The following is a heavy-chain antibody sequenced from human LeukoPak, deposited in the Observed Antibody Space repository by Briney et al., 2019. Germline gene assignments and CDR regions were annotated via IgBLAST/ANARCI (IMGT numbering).Heavy chain of an antibody. V-gene: IGHV3-23*01. J-gene: IGHJ3*02. CDR3: AKDLRYYDSSGYPDAVDI. CDR1: GFTFSSHA. CDR2: ISGNGVNT. D-gene: IGHD3-22*01. Sequence: GGSLRLSCAASGFTFSSHAMSWVRQAPGKGLEWVSAISGNGVNTYYADSVKGRFTISRDNSKNTLYLQMNSLRAEDTAVYYCAKDLRYYDSSGYPDAVDIWGQGTMVTVSS.